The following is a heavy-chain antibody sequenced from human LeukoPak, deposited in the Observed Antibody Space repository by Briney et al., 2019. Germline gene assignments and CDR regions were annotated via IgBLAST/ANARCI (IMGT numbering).Heavy chain of an antibody. D-gene: IGHD2-2*01. CDR1: GGTFSSYA. Sequence: SVKVSCKASGGTFSSYAISWVQQAPGQGLEWMGGIIPIFGTANYAQKFQGRVTITRDTSASTAYMELSSLRSEDTAVYYCARGGRLGYCSSTSCPYYFDYWGQGTLVTVSS. CDR2: IIPIFGTA. CDR3: ARGGRLGYCSSTSCPYYFDY. J-gene: IGHJ4*02. V-gene: IGHV1-69*05.